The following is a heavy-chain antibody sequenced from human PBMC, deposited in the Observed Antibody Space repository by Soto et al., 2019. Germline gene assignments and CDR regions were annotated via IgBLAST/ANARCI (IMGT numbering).Heavy chain of an antibody. Sequence: ASVKVSCKASGYTFNSYYIHWVRQAAGQGLEWMGWINPNSDVTGYAQSFQGRVTMTRDMSMTTAYMDLTRLRSDDTAVYYCVRVGLNRNYDFDFWGQGTLVTVSS. J-gene: IGHJ4*02. CDR1: GYTFNSYY. D-gene: IGHD3-16*01. CDR2: INPNSDVT. CDR3: VRVGLNRNYDFDF. V-gene: IGHV1-2*02.